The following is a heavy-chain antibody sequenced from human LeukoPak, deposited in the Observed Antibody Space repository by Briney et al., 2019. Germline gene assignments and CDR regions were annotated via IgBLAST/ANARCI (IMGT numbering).Heavy chain of an antibody. CDR2: ISAYNGNT. D-gene: IGHD3-16*02. V-gene: IGHV1-18*01. CDR1: GYTFTSYG. CDR3: ARDRGRTYYDYVWGSYRYSLDY. Sequence: ASVNVSCKASGYTFTSYGISWVRQAPGQGLEWMGWISAYNGNTNYAQKLQGRVTMTTDTSTSTAYMELRSLRSDDTAVYYCARDRGRTYYDYVWGSYRYSLDYWGQGTLVTVSS. J-gene: IGHJ4*02.